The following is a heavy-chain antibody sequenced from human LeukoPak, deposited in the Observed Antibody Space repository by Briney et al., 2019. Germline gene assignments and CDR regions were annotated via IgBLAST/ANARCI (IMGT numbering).Heavy chain of an antibody. J-gene: IGHJ4*02. CDR3: AKDYYGSGSYDY. Sequence: GGSLRLSCAASGFTFSSYGMHWVRQAPGKGLEWVAVISYDGSNKYYADSVKGRLTISRDNSKNTLYLQMNSLRAEDTAVYYCAKDYYGSGSYDYWGQGTLVTVSS. D-gene: IGHD3-10*01. V-gene: IGHV3-30*18. CDR1: GFTFSSYG. CDR2: ISYDGSNK.